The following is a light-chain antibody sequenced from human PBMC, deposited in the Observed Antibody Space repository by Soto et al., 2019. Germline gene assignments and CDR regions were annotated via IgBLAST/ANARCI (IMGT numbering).Light chain of an antibody. CDR1: SSDIAIYNF. V-gene: IGLV2-14*01. J-gene: IGLJ1*01. CDR2: QVT. Sequence: QSALTQPASVSGAPGQSITISCTGTSSDIAIYNFVSWYQQHPGKAPRLMIFQVTNRPSGVSTRFSGSKSGNTAFLTISGLQAEDEADYYCSSYTDSTDYVFGTGTKVTVL. CDR3: SSYTDSTDYV.